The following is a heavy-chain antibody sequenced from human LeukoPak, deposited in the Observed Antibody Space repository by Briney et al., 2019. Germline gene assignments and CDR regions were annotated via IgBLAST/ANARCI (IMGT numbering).Heavy chain of an antibody. J-gene: IGHJ6*02. CDR3: AKGPVKHGSGSLHYYYYYGMDV. CDR2: ISGSGGST. D-gene: IGHD6-19*01. Sequence: PGGSLRLSCAASGFTFSSYAMSWVRQAPGKGLEWVSAISGSGGSTYYADSVKGRFTISRDNSKNTLYLQMNSLRAEDTAVYYCAKGPVKHGSGSLHYYYYYGMDVWGQGTTVTVSS. V-gene: IGHV3-23*01. CDR1: GFTFSSYA.